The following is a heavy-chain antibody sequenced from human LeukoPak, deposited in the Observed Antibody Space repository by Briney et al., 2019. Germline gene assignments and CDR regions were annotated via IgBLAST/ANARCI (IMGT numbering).Heavy chain of an antibody. Sequence: PGVSLRLSCAASGFTFSSSDMHWVRQAPGKGLEWVAFIRYDGTSEYNGDSVKGRFTISRDNSKNTLYVQMNSLRGEDTAVYYCAKVEGSGWPLIYWGQGTLVTVSS. CDR1: GFTFSSSD. D-gene: IGHD6-19*01. CDR3: AKVEGSGWPLIY. J-gene: IGHJ4*02. CDR2: IRYDGTSE. V-gene: IGHV3-30*02.